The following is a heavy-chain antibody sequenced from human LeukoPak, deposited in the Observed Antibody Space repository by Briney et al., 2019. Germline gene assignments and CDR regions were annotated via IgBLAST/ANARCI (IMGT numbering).Heavy chain of an antibody. CDR2: INPNSGGT. CDR3: ARWSFRGPNWFDP. J-gene: IGHJ5*02. Sequence: ASVKVSCKASGYTFTGYYMHWVRQAPGQGLEWMGWINPNSGGTNYAQKLQGRVTMTTDTSTSTAYMELRSLRSDDTAVYYCARWSFRGPNWFDPWGQGTLVTVSS. V-gene: IGHV1-2*02. CDR1: GYTFTGYY.